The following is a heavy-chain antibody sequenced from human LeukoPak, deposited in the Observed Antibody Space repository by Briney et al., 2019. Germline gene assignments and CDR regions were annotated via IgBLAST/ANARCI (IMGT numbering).Heavy chain of an antibody. J-gene: IGHJ6*02. CDR1: GFTFDDYA. D-gene: IGHD6-13*01. V-gene: IGHV3-9*01. CDR2: ISWNSGSI. CDR3: AKGGSSSSQYYYYGMDV. Sequence: GRSLRLSCAASGFTFDDYAMHWVRQAPGKGLEWVSGISWNSGSIGYADSVKGRFTISRDNAKNSLYLQMNSLRAEDTALYYCAKGGSSSSQYYYYGMDVWGQGTTVTVSS.